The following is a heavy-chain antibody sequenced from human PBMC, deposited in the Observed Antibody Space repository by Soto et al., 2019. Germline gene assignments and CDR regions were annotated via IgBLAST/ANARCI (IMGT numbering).Heavy chain of an antibody. CDR3: ARAGGGYDYNYYGIDV. Sequence: GGSLRLSCAASGFTVSSNYMSWVRQAPGKGLEWVSVIYSGGRTDYADSVKGRFTISRHNSKNTLYLQMNSLRAEDTAVYYCARAGGGYDYNYYGIDVWGQGTTVTVSS. CDR1: GFTVSSNY. CDR2: IYSGGRT. J-gene: IGHJ6*02. D-gene: IGHD5-12*01. V-gene: IGHV3-53*04.